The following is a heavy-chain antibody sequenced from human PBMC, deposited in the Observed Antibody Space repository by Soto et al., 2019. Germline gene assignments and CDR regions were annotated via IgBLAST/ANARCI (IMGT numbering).Heavy chain of an antibody. CDR3: ARGWGRIFDY. J-gene: IGHJ4*02. CDR2: INHSGST. V-gene: IGHV4-34*01. CDR1: GGSFSGYY. D-gene: IGHD7-27*01. Sequence: QVQLQQWGAGLLKPSETLSLTCAVYGGSFSGYYWNWIRQPPGKGLEWIGEINHSGSTNYNPSLKSRVTISVGTSKNQFSLKLSSVPAAATAVYYCARGWGRIFDYWGQGTLVTVSS.